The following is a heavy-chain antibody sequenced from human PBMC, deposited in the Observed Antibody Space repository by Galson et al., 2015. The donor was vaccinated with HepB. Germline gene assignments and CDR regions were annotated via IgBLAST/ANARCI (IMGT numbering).Heavy chain of an antibody. V-gene: IGHV3-21*01. CDR2: ISSTSSYI. CDR1: GFTFSSYS. CDR3: ARGGCSSTSCQLFDY. Sequence: SLRLSCAASGFTFSSYSMNWVRQAPGKGLEWVSSISSTSSYIYYADSVKGRFTISRDNAENSLYLQMNSLRAEDTAVYYCARGGCSSTSCQLFDYWGQGTLVTVSS. D-gene: IGHD2-2*01. J-gene: IGHJ4*02.